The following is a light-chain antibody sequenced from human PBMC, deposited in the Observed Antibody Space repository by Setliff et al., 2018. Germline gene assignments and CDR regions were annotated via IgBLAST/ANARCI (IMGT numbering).Light chain of an antibody. Sequence: SYALTQPPSESVAPGKTARITCGGHNIGDKSVHWYQQKPGQAPVLVVYDDSGRPSGIPGRFSGSNSGNTATLTISRVEAGDEADYYCQVWDPASDHRVFGTGTKVTVL. CDR2: DDS. V-gene: IGLV3-21*03. J-gene: IGLJ1*01. CDR1: NIGDKS. CDR3: QVWDPASDHRV.